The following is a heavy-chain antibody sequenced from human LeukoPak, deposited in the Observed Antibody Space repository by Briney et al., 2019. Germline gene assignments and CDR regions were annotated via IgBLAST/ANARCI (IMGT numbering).Heavy chain of an antibody. D-gene: IGHD3-22*01. V-gene: IGHV4-59*01. CDR3: ARGDGTYYYDSSGYAAFDY. CDR2: IYYSGST. CDR1: GGSISSYY. J-gene: IGHJ4*02. Sequence: TSETLSLTCTVSGGSISSYYWSWIRQPPGKGLEWIGYIYYSGSTNYNPSLKSRVTISVDTSKNQFSLKLSSVTAADTAVYYCARGDGTYYYDSSGYAAFDYWGQGTLVTVSS.